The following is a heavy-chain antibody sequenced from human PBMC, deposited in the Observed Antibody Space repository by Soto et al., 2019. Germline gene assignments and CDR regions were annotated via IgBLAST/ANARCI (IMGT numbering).Heavy chain of an antibody. J-gene: IGHJ5*02. D-gene: IGHD3-10*01. CDR3: AHRDGFGEFDP. CDR2: IYWYDDK. Sequence: QITLKESGPTLLQTTQTLTLTCTFSGFSLTTSGVGVGWIRQPPGKALEWLALIYWYDDKRYSPSLKSRLTITKDTSRNPVVLTMTNMDPVDTATYLCAHRDGFGEFDPWGQGTLVTVSS. V-gene: IGHV2-5*01. CDR1: GFSLTTSGVG.